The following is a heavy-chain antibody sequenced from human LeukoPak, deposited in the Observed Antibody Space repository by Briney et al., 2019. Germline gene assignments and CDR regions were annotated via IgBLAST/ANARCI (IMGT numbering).Heavy chain of an antibody. D-gene: IGHD6-19*01. CDR1: GGSIDSNS. CDR3: ARGAAVAGRMDV. J-gene: IGHJ6*02. Sequence: KASETLSLTCTVSGGSIDSNSWTWIRQPPGKGLEWIGYIYYSGTTNYNPSLKSRVTMSVDMSKNQFSLKLSSVTAADTAVYYCARGAAVAGRMDVWGQGTTVTVSS. V-gene: IGHV4-59*01. CDR2: IYYSGTT.